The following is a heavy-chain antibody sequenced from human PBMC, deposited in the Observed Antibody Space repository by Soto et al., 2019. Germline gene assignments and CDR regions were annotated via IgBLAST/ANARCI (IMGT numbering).Heavy chain of an antibody. CDR2: VYGSGAT. CDR1: GGSISNFY. CDR3: ARAGFSGAVAEVYYYGMDV. D-gene: IGHD6-19*01. V-gene: IGHV4-4*07. Sequence: SETLSLTCTVSGGSISNFYWSWIRQPAGKTLEWIGRVYGSGATDYNPSLMSRVTISIHPSKNQFSLNLISVTAADTAVYYCARAGFSGAVAEVYYYGMDVWGQGTTVTVSS. J-gene: IGHJ6*02.